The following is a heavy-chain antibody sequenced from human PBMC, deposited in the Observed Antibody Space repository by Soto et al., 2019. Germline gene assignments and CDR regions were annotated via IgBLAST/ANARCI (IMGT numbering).Heavy chain of an antibody. D-gene: IGHD6-13*01. J-gene: IGHJ5*02. Sequence: VQLVESGGGLVQPGGSMRLSCAASGFTFSSYSMNWVRQAPGKGLEWVSYISSSSSTIYYADSGKGRFTISRDNAKNPLYLQRNSLRAEDTAVYYCARHPERIAQIGWFDPWGQGTLVTVSS. CDR2: ISSSSSTI. V-gene: IGHV3-48*01. CDR3: ARHPERIAQIGWFDP. CDR1: GFTFSSYS.